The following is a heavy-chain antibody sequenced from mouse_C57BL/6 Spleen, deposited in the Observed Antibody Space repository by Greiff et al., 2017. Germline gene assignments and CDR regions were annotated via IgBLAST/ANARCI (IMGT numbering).Heavy chain of an antibody. J-gene: IGHJ4*01. D-gene: IGHD3-2*02. V-gene: IGHV1-80*01. CDR2: IYPGDGDT. CDR3: ARSPSGGAMDY. Sequence: VQLQQSGAELVKPGASVKISCKASGYAFRSYWMNWVKQRPGKGLEWIGQIYPGDGDTNYNGKFKGKATLTADKSSSTAYMQLSSLTSEDSAVYFCARSPSGGAMDYWGQGTSVTVSS. CDR1: GYAFRSYW.